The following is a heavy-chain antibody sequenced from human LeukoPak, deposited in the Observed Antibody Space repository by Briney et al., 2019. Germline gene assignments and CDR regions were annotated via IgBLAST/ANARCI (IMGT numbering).Heavy chain of an antibody. Sequence: PGRSLRLSYAASGFTFDDYAMHWVRQAPGKGLEWVSGISWNSGSIGYADSVKGRFTISRDNAKNSLYLQMNSLRAEDTALYYCAKGPYDYGDYMFDYWGQGTLVTVSS. V-gene: IGHV3-9*01. CDR1: GFTFDDYA. CDR3: AKGPYDYGDYMFDY. D-gene: IGHD4-17*01. J-gene: IGHJ4*02. CDR2: ISWNSGSI.